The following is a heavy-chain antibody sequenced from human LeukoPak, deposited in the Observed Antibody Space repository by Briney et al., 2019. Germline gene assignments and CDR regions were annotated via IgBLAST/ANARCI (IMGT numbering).Heavy chain of an antibody. CDR1: GFTFSNYA. D-gene: IGHD6-19*01. CDR2: ISGSGDST. J-gene: IGHJ4*02. Sequence: GGSLRLSCAASGFTFSNYAMRWVRQAPGKGLEWVSGISGSGDSTYYADSVKGRFTISRDNSKNTLYLQMSSLRAEDTAVYYCARRSGIAVAGAFDYWGQGTLVTVSS. CDR3: ARRSGIAVAGAFDY. V-gene: IGHV3-23*01.